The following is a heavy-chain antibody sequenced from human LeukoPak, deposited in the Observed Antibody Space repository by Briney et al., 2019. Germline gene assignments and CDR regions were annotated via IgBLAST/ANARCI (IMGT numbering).Heavy chain of an antibody. CDR2: IYHSGST. V-gene: IGHV4-4*02. Sequence: SETLSLTCAVSGGSISSSNWWSWVRQPPGKGLEWIGEIYHSGSTNYNPSLKSRVTISVDKSKNQFSLKLSSVTAADTAVYYCARDDGGDGYRDDWKLDYWGQGTLVTVSS. J-gene: IGHJ4*02. D-gene: IGHD5-24*01. CDR1: GGSISSSNW. CDR3: ARDDGGDGYRDDWKLDY.